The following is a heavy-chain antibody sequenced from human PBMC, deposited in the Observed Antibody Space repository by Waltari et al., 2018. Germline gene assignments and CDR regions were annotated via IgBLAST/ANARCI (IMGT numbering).Heavy chain of an antibody. CDR2: IRYDGSNK. D-gene: IGHD2-2*01. J-gene: IGHJ4*02. CDR3: ASGGIVVVPAAMNY. CDR1: GFTCSRPG. V-gene: IGHV3-30*02. Sequence: QVQLVESGGGVVQPGGSLRRSSAASGFTCSRPGMHWVRQATGKGLEWVAFIRYDGSNKYYADSVKGRFTISRDNSKNTLYLQMNSLRAEDTAVYYCASGGIVVVPAAMNYWGQGTLVTVSS.